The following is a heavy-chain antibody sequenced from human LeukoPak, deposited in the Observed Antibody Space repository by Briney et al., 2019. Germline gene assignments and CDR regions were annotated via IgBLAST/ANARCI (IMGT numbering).Heavy chain of an antibody. CDR3: ARPLRIVVVTAIDY. CDR1: GFTFSSYA. V-gene: IGHV3-30-3*01. Sequence: PGRSLRLSCAASGFTFSSYAMHWVRQAPGKGLEWVAVISYDGSNKYYADPVKGRFTISRDNSKNTLYLQMNSLRAEDTAVYYCARPLRIVVVTAIDYCGQGTLVTVSS. J-gene: IGHJ4*02. CDR2: ISYDGSNK. D-gene: IGHD2-21*02.